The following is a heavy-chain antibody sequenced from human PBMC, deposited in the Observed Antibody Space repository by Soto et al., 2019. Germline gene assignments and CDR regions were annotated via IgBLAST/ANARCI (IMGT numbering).Heavy chain of an antibody. J-gene: IGHJ5*02. CDR1: GGSISSGGYY. V-gene: IGHV4-31*03. CDR2: IYYSGST. CDR3: ARQAAVISPLYP. D-gene: IGHD3-16*01. Sequence: PSETLSLTCTVSGGSISSGGYYWSWIRQHPGKGLEWIGYIYYSGSTYYNPSLKSRVTISVDTSKNQFSLKLSSVTAADTAVYYGARQAAVISPLYPWGQGTLVTVSS.